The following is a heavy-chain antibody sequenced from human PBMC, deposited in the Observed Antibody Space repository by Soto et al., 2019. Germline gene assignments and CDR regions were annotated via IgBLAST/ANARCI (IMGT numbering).Heavy chain of an antibody. D-gene: IGHD3-22*01. V-gene: IGHV1-2*02. CDR1: GYTFTGYY. CDR3: FTYDSSGYYYYFDY. CDR2: INPNSGGT. J-gene: IGHJ4*02. Sequence: GASVKVSCKASGYTFTGYYMHWVRQAPGQGLEWMGWINPNSGGTNYAQKFQGRVTMTRDTSSSTAYMELSRLRSDDTAVYYCFTYDSSGYYYYFDYWGQGTLVTVSS.